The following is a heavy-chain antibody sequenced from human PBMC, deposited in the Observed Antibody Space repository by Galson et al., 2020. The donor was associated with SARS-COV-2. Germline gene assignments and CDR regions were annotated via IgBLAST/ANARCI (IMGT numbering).Heavy chain of an antibody. CDR3: AKETHSRPGGSNAFDS. J-gene: IGHJ3*02. Sequence: PGGSLRLHCAAFGFTFSSFGMHWVRQAPGKGLEWVAVIPYDGSNKYYADSVKGRFTISRDISKNTLYLQMNSLRAEDTAVYYCAKETHSRPGGSNAFDSWGKGTMVTFCS. D-gene: IGHD1-26*01. CDR1: GFTFSSFG. V-gene: IGHV3-30*18. CDR2: IPYDGSNK.